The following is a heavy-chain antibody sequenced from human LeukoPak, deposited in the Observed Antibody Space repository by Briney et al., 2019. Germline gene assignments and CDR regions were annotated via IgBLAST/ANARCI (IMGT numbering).Heavy chain of an antibody. Sequence: SVKVSCKASGGTFSSYAISWVRQAPGQGLEWMGGIIPIFGTANYAQKFQGRVTITTDESTSTAYMELSSLRSEDTAVYYCAGRGYSGWSYYYYYMDVWGKGTPVTVSS. CDR2: IIPIFGTA. D-gene: IGHD6-19*01. V-gene: IGHV1-69*05. CDR3: AGRGYSGWSYYYYYMDV. J-gene: IGHJ6*03. CDR1: GGTFSSYA.